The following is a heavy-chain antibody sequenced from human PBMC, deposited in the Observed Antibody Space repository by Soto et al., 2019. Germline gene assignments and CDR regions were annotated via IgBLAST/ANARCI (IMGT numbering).Heavy chain of an antibody. CDR2: ISSSSSYI. CDR1: GFTFSSYS. J-gene: IGHJ6*01. Sequence: EVQLVESGGGLVKPGGSLRLSCAASGFTFSSYSMNWVRQAPGKGLEWVSSISSSSSYIYYADSVKGRFTISRDNAKNSLYLQMNSLRAEDTAVYYCGPTPKNSYGMDVWGQGTTVTVSS. CDR3: GPTPKNSYGMDV. V-gene: IGHV3-21*01.